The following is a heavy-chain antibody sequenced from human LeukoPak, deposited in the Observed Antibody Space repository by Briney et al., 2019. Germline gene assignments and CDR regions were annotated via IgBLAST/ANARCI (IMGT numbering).Heavy chain of an antibody. V-gene: IGHV1-18*01. D-gene: IGHD4-11*01. CDR1: GYTFTSYG. CDR3: AREYSNYEAGWFDP. CDR2: ISAYNGNT. Sequence: ASVKVSCKASGYTFTSYGISWVRQAPGQGLEWMGWISAYNGNTNYAQKLQGRVTMTTDISTSTAYMELRSLRSDDTAVYYCAREYSNYEAGWFDPWGQGTLVTVSS. J-gene: IGHJ5*02.